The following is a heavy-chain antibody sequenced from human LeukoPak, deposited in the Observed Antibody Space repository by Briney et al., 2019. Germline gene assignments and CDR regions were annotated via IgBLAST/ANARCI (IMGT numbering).Heavy chain of an antibody. J-gene: IGHJ6*03. Sequence: SETLSLTCAVSGGSISSGGYSWSWIRQPPGKGLEWIGYIYHSGSTYYNPSLKSRVTISVDRSKNQFSLKLSSVTAADTAVYYCARDTGTSGWKYMDVWGKGTTVTVSS. D-gene: IGHD6-19*01. CDR3: ARDTGTSGWKYMDV. CDR1: GGSISSGGYS. V-gene: IGHV4-30-2*01. CDR2: IYHSGST.